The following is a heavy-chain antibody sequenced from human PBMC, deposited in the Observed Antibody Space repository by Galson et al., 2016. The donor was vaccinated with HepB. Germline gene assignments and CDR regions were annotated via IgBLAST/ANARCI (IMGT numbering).Heavy chain of an antibody. CDR3: ARGRSRGWSDAFDY. V-gene: IGHV6-1*01. CDR1: GDSVSSNSAA. D-gene: IGHD6-19*01. J-gene: IGHJ4*02. Sequence: CAISGDSVSSNSAAWNWFRQSTSRGLEWLGRTYYRSKWYNDYRLSLKTRININADTSRNEVSLQLKSVTLEDTAVYYCARGRSRGWSDAFDYWGQGTLVTISS. CDR2: TYYRSKWYN.